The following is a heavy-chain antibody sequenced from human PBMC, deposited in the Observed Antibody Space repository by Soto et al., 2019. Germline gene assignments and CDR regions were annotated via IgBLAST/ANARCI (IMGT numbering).Heavy chain of an antibody. J-gene: IGHJ4*02. CDR3: ARGYSSSGGFDY. V-gene: IGHV1-2*04. D-gene: IGHD6-6*01. CDR1: GYTFTDYY. CDR2: INPSRGTA. Sequence: QVQLVQSGAEVKNPGASVKVSCKTSGYTFTDYYLHWVRQAPGQGLEWMGWINPSRGTAHPAQKFQGWVTMTRDRSRGTAAMELSRLTSDDSAGYYCARGYSSSGGFDYWGQGTLVTVSS.